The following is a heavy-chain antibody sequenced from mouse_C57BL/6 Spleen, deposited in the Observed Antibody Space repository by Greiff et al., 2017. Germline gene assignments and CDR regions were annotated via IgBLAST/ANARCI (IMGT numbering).Heavy chain of an antibody. J-gene: IGHJ2*01. CDR2: IDPSDGYT. CDR3: ARAGLLRYTFDY. D-gene: IGHD1-1*01. Sequence: QVQLQQPGAELVKPGASVKLSCTASGYTFTGYWMQWVKQRPGQGLEWIGEIDPSDGYTNYNQKFKGKATLTVDTSSSTAYMQLSSLTSEDSAVYYCARAGLLRYTFDYWGQGTTLTVSS. V-gene: IGHV1-50*01. CDR1: GYTFTGYW.